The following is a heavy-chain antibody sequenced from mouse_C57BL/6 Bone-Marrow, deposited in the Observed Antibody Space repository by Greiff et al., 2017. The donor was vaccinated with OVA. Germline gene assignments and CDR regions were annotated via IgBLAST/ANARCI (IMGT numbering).Heavy chain of an antibody. J-gene: IGHJ2*01. CDR3: ARGGITTVVALDY. D-gene: IGHD1-1*01. CDR1: GYAFTNYL. V-gene: IGHV1-54*01. CDR2: INPGSGGT. Sequence: VKVVESGAELVRPGTSVKVSCKASGYAFTNYLIEWVKQRPGQGLEWIGVINPGSGGTNYNEKFKGKATLTADKSSSTAYMQLSSLTSEDSAVYFCARGGITTVVALDYWGQGTTLAVSS.